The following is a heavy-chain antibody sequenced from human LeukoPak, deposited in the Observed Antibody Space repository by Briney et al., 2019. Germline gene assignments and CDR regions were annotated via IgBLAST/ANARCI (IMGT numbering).Heavy chain of an antibody. CDR2: IYYSGST. CDR3: ALQGGYYDSDY. Sequence: EASETLSLTCTVSGGSISSYYWSWIRQPPGKGLEWIGYIYYSGSTNYNPSLKSRVTISVDTSKNQFSLKLSSVTAADTAVYYCALQGGYYDSDYWGQGTLVTVSS. V-gene: IGHV4-59*08. CDR1: GGSISSYY. D-gene: IGHD3-22*01. J-gene: IGHJ4*02.